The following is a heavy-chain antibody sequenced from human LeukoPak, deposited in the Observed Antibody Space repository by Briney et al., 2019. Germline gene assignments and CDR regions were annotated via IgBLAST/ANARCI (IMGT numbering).Heavy chain of an antibody. CDR2: ISYDGSNK. D-gene: IGHD3-3*01. Sequence: PGGSLRLSCAASGFTFSSYAMHWVRQAPGKGLEWVAVISYDGSNKYYADSVKGRFTISRDNSKNTLYLQMNSLRAEDTAVYYCARDQSGYYDYWGQGTLVTVSS. CDR3: ARDQSGYYDY. V-gene: IGHV3-30*04. J-gene: IGHJ4*02. CDR1: GFTFSSYA.